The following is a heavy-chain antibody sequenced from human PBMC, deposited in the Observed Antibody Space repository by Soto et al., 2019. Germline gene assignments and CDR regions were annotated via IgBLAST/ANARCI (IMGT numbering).Heavy chain of an antibody. D-gene: IGHD3-16*01. Sequence: ASVKVSCKSSGYNFMPYGVNWVRQATGQGLEWMGWMNPGSGDTGYAQKFQGRVTMTRDISIATAYMELSSLRSDDTAIYYCARMATFGSLNWFDPWGQGTLVTVSS. CDR1: GYNFMPYG. CDR3: ARMATFGSLNWFDP. V-gene: IGHV1-8*02. CDR2: MNPGSGDT. J-gene: IGHJ5*02.